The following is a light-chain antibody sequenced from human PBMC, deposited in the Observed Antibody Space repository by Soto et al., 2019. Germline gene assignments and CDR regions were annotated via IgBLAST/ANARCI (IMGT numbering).Light chain of an antibody. CDR2: GNS. J-gene: IGLJ2*01. Sequence: QSVLTQPPSVSGAPGQRVTISCTGSSSNIGAGYDVHWYQQLPGTAPKLLIYGNSNRPSGVPDRFSGPKSGTSASLAITGRQAEAEADYYCQSYDSSLSVYVVFGGGTKLTVL. CDR3: QSYDSSLSVYVV. CDR1: SSNIGAGYD. V-gene: IGLV1-40*01.